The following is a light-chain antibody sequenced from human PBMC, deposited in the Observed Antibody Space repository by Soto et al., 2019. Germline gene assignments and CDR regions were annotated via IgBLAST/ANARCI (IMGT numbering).Light chain of an antibody. CDR2: DVS. Sequence: QSALTQPASVSGSPGQSITISCTGTSSDVGGYNYVSWYQHHPGKAPKLIIYDVSNRPSGVSIRFSGSKSDNTASLTISVLQPEDEADYHCSSYTTRNTRHIVFGTGTKVTVL. J-gene: IGLJ1*01. CDR1: SSDVGGYNY. V-gene: IGLV2-14*03. CDR3: SSYTTRNTRHIV.